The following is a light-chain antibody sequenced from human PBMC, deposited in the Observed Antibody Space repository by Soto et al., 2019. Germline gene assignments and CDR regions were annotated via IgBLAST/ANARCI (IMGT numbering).Light chain of an antibody. Sequence: DIQMTQFPLSLSASVGDRVTITCRASQTIRSHLNWYQQKPGEAPKIVIYATSTLQSGVPSRFNGSVSGTDFILTISSLQPEDFATYYCQQTYRTTLPFRGGTKVDIX. V-gene: IGKV1-39*01. CDR2: ATS. CDR3: QQTYRTTLP. CDR1: QTIRSH. J-gene: IGKJ4*01.